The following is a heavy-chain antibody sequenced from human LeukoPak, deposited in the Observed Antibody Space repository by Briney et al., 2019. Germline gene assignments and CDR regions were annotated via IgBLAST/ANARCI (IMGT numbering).Heavy chain of an antibody. D-gene: IGHD2/OR15-2a*01. J-gene: IGHJ4*02. CDR1: GVTVSSNS. Sequence: PGGSLRLSCTVSGVTVSSNSMGWVRQAPGKGLEWVSFIYTTGRTHNSDSVKGRFTISRDNSKNTLYLQMNSLRVEDTAVYYCRDPFDYWGQGTLVTVSS. CDR2: IYTTGRT. CDR3: RDPFDY. V-gene: IGHV3-66*03.